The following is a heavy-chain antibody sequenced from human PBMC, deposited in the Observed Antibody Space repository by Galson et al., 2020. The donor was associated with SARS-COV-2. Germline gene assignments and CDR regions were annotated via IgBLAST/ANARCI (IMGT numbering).Heavy chain of an antibody. D-gene: IGHD1-26*01. CDR3: ARDYSGSYFGAFDI. J-gene: IGHJ3*02. CDR1: GFTFSSYA. CDR2: ISYDGSNK. V-gene: IGHV3-30*01. Sequence: GESLKISCAASGFTFSSYAMHWVRQAPGKGLEWVAVISYDGSNKYYADSVKGRFTISRDNSKNTLYLQMNSLRAEDTAVDYCARDYSGSYFGAFDIWGQGTMVTVSS.